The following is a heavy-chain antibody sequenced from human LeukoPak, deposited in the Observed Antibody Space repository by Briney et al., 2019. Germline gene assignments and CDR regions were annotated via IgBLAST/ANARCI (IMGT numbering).Heavy chain of an antibody. Sequence: ASVKVPCKDSGYTFTSYGIRGVRQAPGQGLDGMGWISAYNGNPKYAPKLQGRVTMTTDTSTSTAYMELRSLRSDDTAVYYCARLRSDIVVVPAAQPSPYYMDVWGKATTVTVSS. J-gene: IGHJ6*03. CDR2: ISAYNGNP. V-gene: IGHV1-18*01. D-gene: IGHD2-2*01. CDR3: ARLRSDIVVVPAAQPSPYYMDV. CDR1: GYTFTSYG.